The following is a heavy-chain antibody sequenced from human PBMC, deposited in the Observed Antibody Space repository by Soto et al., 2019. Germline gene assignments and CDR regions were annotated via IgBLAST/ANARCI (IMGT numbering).Heavy chain of an antibody. J-gene: IGHJ6*02. D-gene: IGHD5-18*01. CDR1: GGSISSYY. Sequence: SETLSLTCTVSGGSISSYYWSWIRQPPGRGLEWIGYIYYSGSTNYNPSLKSRVTISVDTSKNQFSLKLSSVTAADTAVYYCARDPGRGYSYGKGLYYYYGMDVWGQGTTVIVSS. V-gene: IGHV4-59*01. CDR3: ARDPGRGYSYGKGLYYYYGMDV. CDR2: IYYSGST.